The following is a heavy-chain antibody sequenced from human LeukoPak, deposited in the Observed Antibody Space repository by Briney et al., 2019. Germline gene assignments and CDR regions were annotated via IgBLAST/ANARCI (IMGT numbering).Heavy chain of an antibody. J-gene: IGHJ4*02. CDR2: IYYSGST. Sequence: SETLSLTCTVSGGSISSGDYYWSWIRQPPGKGLEWIGYIYYSGSTYYNPSLKSRVTISVDTSKNQFSLKLSSVTAADTAVYYCARTDYYDARYFDYWGQGTLVTVSS. D-gene: IGHD3-22*01. V-gene: IGHV4-30-4*01. CDR3: ARTDYYDARYFDY. CDR1: GGSISSGDYY.